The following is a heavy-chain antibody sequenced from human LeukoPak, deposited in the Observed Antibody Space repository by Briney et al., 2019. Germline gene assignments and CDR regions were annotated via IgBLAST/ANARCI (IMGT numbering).Heavy chain of an antibody. CDR2: LSHSGSS. CDR1: DYSISSGYY. CDR3: ARSWFGEYRGGAFDI. V-gene: IGHV4-38-2*02. D-gene: IGHD3-10*01. J-gene: IGHJ3*02. Sequence: PSETLSLTCTVSDYSISSGYYWDWIRQPPGKGLEWIGTLSHSGSSYYNPSLKSRVTISVDTSKNQFSLNLSSVTAADTAVFYCARSWFGEYRGGAFDIWGQGTMVTVSS.